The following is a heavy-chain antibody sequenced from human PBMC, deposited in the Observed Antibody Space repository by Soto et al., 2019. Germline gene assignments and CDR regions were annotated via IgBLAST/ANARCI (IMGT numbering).Heavy chain of an antibody. CDR3: ARSGCSSTSCYAEALFY. CDR1: GGSISSGDYY. CDR2: IYYSGST. D-gene: IGHD2-2*01. V-gene: IGHV4-30-4*01. J-gene: IGHJ4*02. Sequence: QVQLQESGPGLVKPSQTLSLTCTVSGGSISSGDYYWSWIRQPPGKALEWIGYIYYSGSTYYNPSLKSGVTISVDTSKNQFSRKLSSVTAADTAVYYCARSGCSSTSCYAEALFYWGQGTLVTVSS.